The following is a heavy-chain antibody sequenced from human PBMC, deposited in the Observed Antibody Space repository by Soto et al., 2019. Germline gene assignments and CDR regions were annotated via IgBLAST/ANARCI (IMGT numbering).Heavy chain of an antibody. V-gene: IGHV3-23*01. CDR3: AKERGIAAPPVKFDY. CDR1: GFFFSSYA. J-gene: IGHJ4*02. D-gene: IGHD6-13*01. CDR2: ISGSGGST. Sequence: EVQLLESGGGLVQPGGSLRLSCAAPGFFFSSYAMSWVRQAPGMGLEWVSSISGSGGSTYYTDSVKGRFTISRDNSKNTLYLQMNSLRAEATAIYYCAKERGIAAPPVKFDYWGQGTLGTVSS.